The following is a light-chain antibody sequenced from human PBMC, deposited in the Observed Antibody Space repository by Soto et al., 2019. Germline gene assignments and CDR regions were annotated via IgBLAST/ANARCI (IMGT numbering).Light chain of an antibody. CDR1: QSVSSY. V-gene: IGKV3-11*01. CDR2: DAS. CDR3: QQRSNWPHT. J-gene: IGKJ5*01. Sequence: EIVLTQSPATLSLSPGERATLSCRASQSVSSYLAWYQQKPGQAPRLLIYDASNTATGIPARFSGSGSGTDYTLTISSLQPEDFAVYYCQQRSNWPHTFGQGTRLEIK.